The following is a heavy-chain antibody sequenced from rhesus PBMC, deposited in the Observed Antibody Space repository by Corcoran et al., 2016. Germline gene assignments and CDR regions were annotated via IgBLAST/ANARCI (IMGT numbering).Heavy chain of an antibody. CDR3: ARVGWIQWEFDY. V-gene: IGHV2S1*01. CDR2: MYWDDDK. J-gene: IGHJ4*01. CDR1: GFSPSTSGMG. Sequence: QVTLKESGPALVKPTQTLTPTCTFSGFSPSTSGMGVGWIRQPPGKALEWLASMYWDDDKYYSTSLKSRLTISKDTSKNQVVLTMTNMDPVDTATYYCARVGWIQWEFDYWGQGVLVTVSS. D-gene: IGHD5-30*01.